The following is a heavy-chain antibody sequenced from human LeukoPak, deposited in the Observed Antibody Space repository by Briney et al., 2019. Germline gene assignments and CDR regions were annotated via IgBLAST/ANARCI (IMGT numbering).Heavy chain of an antibody. Sequence: ASVKVSCKASGYTFTSYHMHWVRQPPGQGLEWVGIINPSGGSTSYAQKFQGRVTMTRDMSTSTVYMELSSLRSEDTAVYYCARAPSPYDSSGYYYDWGQGTLVTVSS. V-gene: IGHV1-46*01. CDR1: GYTFTSYH. J-gene: IGHJ4*02. D-gene: IGHD3-22*01. CDR3: ARAPSPYDSSGYYYD. CDR2: INPSGGST.